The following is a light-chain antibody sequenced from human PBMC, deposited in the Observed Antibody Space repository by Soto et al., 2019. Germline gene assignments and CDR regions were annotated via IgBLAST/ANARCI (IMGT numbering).Light chain of an antibody. CDR3: AAWDDSLNGSV. CDR1: SSNIGRNT. CDR2: SND. V-gene: IGLV1-44*01. J-gene: IGLJ1*01. Sequence: QPVLTQPPSASGTPGQRVTISCSGSSSNIGRNTVNWYQQFPGTAPKLLIYSNDQRPSGVPDRFSASKSGTSASLAISGLQSEDEADYYCAAWDDSLNGSVFGTRTKLTVL.